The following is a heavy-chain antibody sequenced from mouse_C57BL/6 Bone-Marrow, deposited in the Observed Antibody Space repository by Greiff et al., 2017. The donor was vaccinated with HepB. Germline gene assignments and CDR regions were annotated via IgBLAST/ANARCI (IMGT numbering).Heavy chain of an antibody. J-gene: IGHJ2*01. D-gene: IGHD1-1*01. CDR2: IYPGSGST. CDR1: GYTFTSYW. V-gene: IGHV1-55*01. Sequence: QVQLKQPGAELVKPGASVKMSCKASGYTFTSYWITWVKQRPGQGLEWIGDIYPGSGSTNYNEKFKSKATLTVDTSSSTAYMQLSSLTSEDTAVYYCTTYYGSSYYFDYWGQGTTLTVSS. CDR3: TTYYGSSYYFDY.